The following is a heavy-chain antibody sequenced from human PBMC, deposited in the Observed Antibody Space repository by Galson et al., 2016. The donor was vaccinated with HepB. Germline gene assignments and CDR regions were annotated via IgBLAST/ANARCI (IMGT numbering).Heavy chain of an antibody. CDR3: ARGFLQRTLDL. J-gene: IGHJ4*02. D-gene: IGHD2/OR15-2a*01. CDR1: GFSFSNFG. Sequence: SLRLSCAASGFSFSNFGMNWVRQAPGKGLEWVSSISSSSAHIFYADSVKVRLNVSRDNAKNSLYLQRDRLRAEDSGVYYCARGFLQRTLDLWGQGTLISVSS. V-gene: IGHV3-21*01. CDR2: ISSSSAHI.